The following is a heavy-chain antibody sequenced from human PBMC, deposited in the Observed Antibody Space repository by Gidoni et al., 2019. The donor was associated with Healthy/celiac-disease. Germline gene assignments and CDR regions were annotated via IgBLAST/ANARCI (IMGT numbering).Heavy chain of an antibody. V-gene: IGHV3-21*01. CDR2: ISSSSSYI. J-gene: IGHJ4*02. D-gene: IGHD5-12*01. Sequence: EVQLVESGGGLVKPGGSLRLSCAASGFTFSSYSMNWVRQAPGKGLEWVSSISSSSSYIYYADSVKGRFTISRDNAKNSLYLQMNSLRAEDTAVYYCAREFGYSGYPETLWDYWGQGTLVTVSS. CDR1: GFTFSSYS. CDR3: AREFGYSGYPETLWDY.